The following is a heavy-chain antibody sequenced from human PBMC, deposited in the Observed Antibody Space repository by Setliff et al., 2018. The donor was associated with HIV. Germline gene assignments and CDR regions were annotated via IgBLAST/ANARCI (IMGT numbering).Heavy chain of an antibody. CDR2: FYNNGQT. D-gene: IGHD4-4*01. CDR1: GGSIGSHY. CDR3: ARVFPHPYRNSWFDV. V-gene: IGHV4-59*11. Sequence: ETLSLTCSVSGGSIGSHYWSWIRQSPGKGLEWIGYFYNNGQTNSNPSLRGRVAMAVDTSKNQLSLKLNFVTAADTAKYYCARVFPHPYRNSWFDVWGQGILVTVSS. J-gene: IGHJ5*02.